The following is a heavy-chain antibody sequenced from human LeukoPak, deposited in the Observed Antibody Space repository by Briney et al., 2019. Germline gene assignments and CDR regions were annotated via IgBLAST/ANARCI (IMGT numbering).Heavy chain of an antibody. V-gene: IGHV4-31*03. J-gene: IGHJ3*02. CDR2: IYYSGST. Sequence: PSQTLSLTCTVSGGSISSGGYYWSWIRQHPGKGLEWNGYIYYSGSTYYNPSLKSRVTISVDTSKNQFSLKLSSVTAADTAVYYCARGEGGIYLSHPVLLDIWGQGTMVTVSS. CDR3: ARGEGGIYLSHPVLLDI. D-gene: IGHD2/OR15-2a*01. CDR1: GGSISSGGYY.